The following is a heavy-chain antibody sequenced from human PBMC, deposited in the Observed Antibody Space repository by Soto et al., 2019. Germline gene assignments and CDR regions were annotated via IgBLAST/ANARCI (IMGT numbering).Heavy chain of an antibody. Sequence: PGGSLRLSCAASGFTFSTYAFNWVRQAPGKGLEWVSSISVIGDHAFYADSVKGRFTIPRDNARNSLFLELTSLRADDTAVYFCARDSKNRQEGMDVWGQGTTVTVSS. D-gene: IGHD4-4*01. J-gene: IGHJ6*02. CDR1: GFTFSTYA. CDR2: ISVIGDHA. CDR3: ARDSKNRQEGMDV. V-gene: IGHV3-21*01.